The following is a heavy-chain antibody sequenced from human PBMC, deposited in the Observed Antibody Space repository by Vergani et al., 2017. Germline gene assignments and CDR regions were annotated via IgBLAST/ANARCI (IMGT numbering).Heavy chain of an antibody. J-gene: IGHJ6*02. D-gene: IGHD6-6*01. V-gene: IGHV3-23*01. Sequence: EVQLLESGGGLVQPGGSLRLSCAASGFTFSSYAMSWVRQAPGQVLGWVSAISGSGGSTCYADSVKGRFTISRDNSKNTLYLQMNSLMAVDTAVYYCAKDSVYSSSAYGMDVWGQGTTVTVSS. CDR1: GFTFSSYA. CDR2: ISGSGGST. CDR3: AKDSVYSSSAYGMDV.